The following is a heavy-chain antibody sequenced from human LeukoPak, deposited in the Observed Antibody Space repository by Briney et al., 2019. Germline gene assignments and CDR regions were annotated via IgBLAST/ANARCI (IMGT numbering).Heavy chain of an antibody. CDR2: INPNSGGT. CDR3: AREPNSSGWYRGKSNAFDI. V-gene: IGHV1-2*02. Sequence: GASVKVSCKASGYTFTSYGISWVRQAPGQGLEWMGWINPNSGGTNYAQKFQGRVTMTRDTSISTAYMELSRLRSDDTAVYYCAREPNSSGWYRGKSNAFDIWGQGTMVTVSS. D-gene: IGHD6-19*01. CDR1: GYTFTSYG. J-gene: IGHJ3*02.